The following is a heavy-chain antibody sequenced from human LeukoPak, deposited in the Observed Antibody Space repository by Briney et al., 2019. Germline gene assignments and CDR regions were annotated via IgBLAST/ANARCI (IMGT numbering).Heavy chain of an antibody. CDR1: GFTFTMFS. Sequence: PGGSLRLSCAASGFTFTMFSMNWVRQAPGKGLEWIAFIRGRADTTYYAGSVQGRFTISRDNADDSVYLQMDSLRVEDTAVYYCAKATTVTQRAYFDYWGQGTLVTVSS. V-gene: IGHV3-48*01. D-gene: IGHD4-17*01. CDR3: AKATTVTQRAYFDY. CDR2: IRGRADTT. J-gene: IGHJ4*02.